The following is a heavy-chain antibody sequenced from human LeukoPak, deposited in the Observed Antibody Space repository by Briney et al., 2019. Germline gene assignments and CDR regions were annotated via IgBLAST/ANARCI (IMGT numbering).Heavy chain of an antibody. CDR3: ARRVADSGYDYFDY. CDR2: IYYSGST. CDR1: GGSISSGGYY. Sequence: SQTLSLTCTVSGGSISSGGYYWRWIRQHPGKGLEWIGYIYYSGSTYYNPSLKSRVTISVDTSENQFSLKLSSVTAADTAVYYCARRVADSGYDYFDYWGQGTLVTVSS. J-gene: IGHJ4*02. D-gene: IGHD5-12*01. V-gene: IGHV4-31*03.